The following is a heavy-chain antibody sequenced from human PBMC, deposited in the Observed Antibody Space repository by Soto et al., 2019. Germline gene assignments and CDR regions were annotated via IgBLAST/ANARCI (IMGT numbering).Heavy chain of an antibody. CDR2: LTYDGSET. Sequence: QVQLVESGGGVVQPGKSLILSCEASGFSLTDYGMHWVRQAPGKGLEWVGVLTYDGSETHYADSVTGRFTISRDTSKNTVYLQMNSLETGDTAVYFCAKEENYDYWRTAHHWGQGTLVTVSS. D-gene: IGHD3-3*01. V-gene: IGHV3-30*18. CDR1: GFSLTDYG. CDR3: AKEENYDYWRTAHH. J-gene: IGHJ1*01.